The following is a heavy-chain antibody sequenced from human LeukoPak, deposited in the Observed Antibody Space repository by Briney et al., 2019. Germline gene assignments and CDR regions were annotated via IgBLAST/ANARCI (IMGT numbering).Heavy chain of an antibody. Sequence: PGRSLRLSCAASGFTFDDYAMHWVRQAPGKGLEWVAFIRYDGSNKYYADSVKGRFTISRDNSKNTLYLQMNSLRAEDTAVYYCAKHLSGESKDDYWGQGTLVTVSS. J-gene: IGHJ4*02. CDR3: AKHLSGESKDDY. CDR2: IRYDGSNK. CDR1: GFTFDDYA. D-gene: IGHD3-10*01. V-gene: IGHV3-30*02.